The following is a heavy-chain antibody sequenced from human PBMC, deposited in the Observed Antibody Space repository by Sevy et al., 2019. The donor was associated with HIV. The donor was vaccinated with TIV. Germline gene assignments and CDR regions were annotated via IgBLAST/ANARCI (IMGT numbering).Heavy chain of an antibody. Sequence: GGSLRLSCAASGLTFSTYSMNWVRQAPGKGLEWVSYISSSSSTIYYADSVKGRFTISRDNAKNSLYLQMNSLRAEDTAVYYCASPLPFYYGSGSEEFDYWGRGTVVTVSS. J-gene: IGHJ4*02. V-gene: IGHV3-48*01. CDR1: GLTFSTYS. D-gene: IGHD3-10*01. CDR2: ISSSSSTI. CDR3: ASPLPFYYGSGSEEFDY.